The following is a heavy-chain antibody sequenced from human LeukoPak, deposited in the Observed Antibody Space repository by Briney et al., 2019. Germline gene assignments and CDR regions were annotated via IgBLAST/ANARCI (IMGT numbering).Heavy chain of an antibody. Sequence: GASVTVSCKASGYTFTDYYMHWVRQAPGKGREGMGWINPNSGGTNYAQKFQGRVTMTRDTSISTAYTELSRLRSDDTAVYYCARVGWESTTFYYFDYWGQGTLVTVSS. CDR2: INPNSGGT. J-gene: IGHJ4*02. CDR1: GYTFTDYY. D-gene: IGHD1-26*01. V-gene: IGHV1-2*02. CDR3: ARVGWESTTFYYFDY.